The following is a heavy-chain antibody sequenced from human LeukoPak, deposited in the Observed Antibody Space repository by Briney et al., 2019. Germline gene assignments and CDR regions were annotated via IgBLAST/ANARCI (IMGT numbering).Heavy chain of an antibody. CDR2: MNPNSGNT. D-gene: IGHD6-13*01. V-gene: IGHV1-8*01. J-gene: IGHJ6*03. CDR1: GYTFTSYD. CDR3: ARPFSSSWDRAMGV. Sequence: ASVKVSCKASGYTFTSYDINWVRQATGQGLKWMGWMNPNSGNTGYAQKFQGRVTMTRNTSISTAYMELSSLRSEDTAVYYCARPFSSSWDRAMGVWGKGTTVTISS.